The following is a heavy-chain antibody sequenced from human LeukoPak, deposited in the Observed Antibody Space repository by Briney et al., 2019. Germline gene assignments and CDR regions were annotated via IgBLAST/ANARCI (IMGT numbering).Heavy chain of an antibody. J-gene: IGHJ4*02. Sequence: SVKVSCKASGGTFSSYAISWVRQAPGQGLEWMGGIIPIFGTANYAQKFQGRVTITADESTSTAYMELSSLRSEDTAVYYCARDCSSTSCRNFDYWGQGTLVTVSS. CDR3: ARDCSSTSCRNFDY. CDR1: GGTFSSYA. CDR2: IIPIFGTA. V-gene: IGHV1-69*13. D-gene: IGHD2-2*01.